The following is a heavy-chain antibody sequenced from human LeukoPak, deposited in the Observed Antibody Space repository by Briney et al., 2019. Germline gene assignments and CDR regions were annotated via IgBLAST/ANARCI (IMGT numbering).Heavy chain of an antibody. Sequence: GGSLRLSCAASGFTFRSYAMNWVRQAPGKGLEWVSVISGSGSSTYYADSVKGRFTISRDNSKNTLYLQMNSLRAEDTAVYYCATSFGSVIAAAGTGADWGQGTLVTVSS. CDR2: ISGSGSST. V-gene: IGHV3-23*01. D-gene: IGHD6-13*01. J-gene: IGHJ4*02. CDR3: ATSFGSVIAAAGTGAD. CDR1: GFTFRSYA.